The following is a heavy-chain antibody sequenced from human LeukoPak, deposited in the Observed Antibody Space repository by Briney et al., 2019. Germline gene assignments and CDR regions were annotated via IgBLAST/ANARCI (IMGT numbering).Heavy chain of an antibody. CDR1: GGSISSYC. CDR2: IYYSGST. D-gene: IGHD3-22*01. J-gene: IGHJ4*02. Sequence: SETLSLTCTVSGGSISSYCWSWIRQPPGKGLEWIGYIYYSGSTNYNPSLKSRVTISVDTSKNQFSLKLSSVTAADTAVYYCASQYYYDSSGYPPFDYWGQGTLVTVSS. CDR3: ASQYYYDSSGYPPFDY. V-gene: IGHV4-59*01.